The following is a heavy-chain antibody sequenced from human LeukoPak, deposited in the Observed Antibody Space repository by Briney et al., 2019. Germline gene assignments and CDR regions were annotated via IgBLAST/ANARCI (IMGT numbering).Heavy chain of an antibody. CDR3: ARALATMFFDY. CDR2: IDYSGRA. D-gene: IGHD5-12*01. V-gene: IGHV4-59*01. Sequence: SETLSLTCTVSGGSLTNYYWTWLRQPPGKGLEWIGYIDYSGRANYSPSLKSRVTISLVTSNNQFSLKFNSVTAADTAVYYCARALATMFFDYWGQGTLVTVST. CDR1: GGSLTNYY. J-gene: IGHJ4*02.